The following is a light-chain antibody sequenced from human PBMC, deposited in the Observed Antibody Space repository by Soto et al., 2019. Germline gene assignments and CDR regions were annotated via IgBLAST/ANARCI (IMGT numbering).Light chain of an antibody. V-gene: IGKV3-15*01. J-gene: IGKJ1*01. CDR3: HQYSNWPPWT. CDR1: QSLSGN. Sequence: DIVMTQSPATLSVSPGERATLSCRASQSLSGNLAWYQQKPGQAPRLLIYRASTRATGVPARFSASGSGTEFTLTISSLQSEDSAVYYCHQYSNWPPWTFGPGTKVDIK. CDR2: RAS.